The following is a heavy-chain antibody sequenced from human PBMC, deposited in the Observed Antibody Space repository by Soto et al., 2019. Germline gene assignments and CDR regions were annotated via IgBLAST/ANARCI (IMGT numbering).Heavy chain of an antibody. CDR3: VRDLGRNWYLEL. V-gene: IGHV1-46*01. CDR1: GYTLTTYY. D-gene: IGHD7-27*01. CDR2: MNPSGGSA. Sequence: QVQLVQSGAEVKKPGASVKVSCKASGYTLTTYYMHWVRQAPGQGPEWMGIMNPSGGSATYAQKFQGRVTMTRDTSKSPVYMELTSLRSEDSGVYLCVRDLGRNWYLELWGRGTLVTVSS. J-gene: IGHJ2*01.